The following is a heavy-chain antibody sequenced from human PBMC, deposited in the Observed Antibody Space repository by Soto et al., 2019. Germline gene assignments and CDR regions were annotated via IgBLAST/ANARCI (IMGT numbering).Heavy chain of an antibody. Sequence: SVKISCKASGGTFSSYAISWVRQAPGQGLEWMGGIIPIFGTANYAQKFQGRVTITADESTSTAYMELSSLRSEDTAVYYCARTTRLIVGPPRAFDIWGQGTMVTVSS. V-gene: IGHV1-69*13. D-gene: IGHD1-26*01. CDR1: GGTFSSYA. J-gene: IGHJ3*02. CDR3: ARTTRLIVGPPRAFDI. CDR2: IIPIFGTA.